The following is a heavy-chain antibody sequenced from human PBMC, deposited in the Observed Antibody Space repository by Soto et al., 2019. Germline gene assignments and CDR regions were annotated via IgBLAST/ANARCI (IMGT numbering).Heavy chain of an antibody. CDR2: IYTSGST. D-gene: IGHD6-19*01. Sequence: SETLSLTCTVSGGSISSYYLSWIRQPAGKGLEWIGRIYTSGSTNYNPSLKSRVTMSVDTSKNQFSLKLSSVTAADTAVYYCARDAYSSGWYRNYYYYYGMDVWGQGTTVT. J-gene: IGHJ6*02. CDR3: ARDAYSSGWYRNYYYYYGMDV. CDR1: GGSISSYY. V-gene: IGHV4-4*07.